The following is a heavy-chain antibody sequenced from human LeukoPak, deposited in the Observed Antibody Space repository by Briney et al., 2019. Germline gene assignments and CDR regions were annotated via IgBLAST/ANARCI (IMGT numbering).Heavy chain of an antibody. CDR2: ISCGGDIL. Sequence: QAGGSLRLSCSASGFTFRYYEMIGVRHAPGEGLVQVLFISCGGDILYYAHSLKSRFTISRDNSKNSLHLQMNSLRGEDTAVYYCGRYSTSGSTVEFDYWGQGTLVTVSS. CDR1: GFTFRYYE. D-gene: IGHD3-10*01. V-gene: IGHV3-48*03. J-gene: IGHJ4*02. CDR3: GRYSTSGSTVEFDY.